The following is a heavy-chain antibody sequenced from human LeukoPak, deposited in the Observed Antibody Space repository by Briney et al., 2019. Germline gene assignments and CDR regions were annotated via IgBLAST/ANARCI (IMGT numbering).Heavy chain of an antibody. CDR2: IRHSGST. J-gene: IGHJ5*02. D-gene: IGHD3-3*01. Sequence: SETLSLTCAVYGGSFSGYYWSWIRQPPGKGPEWIGEIRHSGSTNYNPSLKSRVNISVDTSKNQFSLKLSSVTAADTAVYYCARGESYYDFWSGYPPGWFDPWGQGTLVTVSS. CDR1: GGSFSGYY. V-gene: IGHV4-34*01. CDR3: ARGESYYDFWSGYPPGWFDP.